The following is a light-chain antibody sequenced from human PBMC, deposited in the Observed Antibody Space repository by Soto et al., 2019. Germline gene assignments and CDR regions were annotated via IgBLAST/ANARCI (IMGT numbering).Light chain of an antibody. CDR3: QQSYSTPLT. Sequence: DIQMTQSPSSLSASVGDRVTISCRSSQNIGTYLSWYQQKPGRAPKLQIYAASNLQSGVPSRFSGSGSGTDFTLTIRSLQPEDFATYYCQQSYSTPLTFGGGTKVDIK. J-gene: IGKJ4*01. CDR2: AAS. CDR1: QNIGTY. V-gene: IGKV1-39*01.